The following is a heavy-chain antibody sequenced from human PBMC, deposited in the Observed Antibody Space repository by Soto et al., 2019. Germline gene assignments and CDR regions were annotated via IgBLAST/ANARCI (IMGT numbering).Heavy chain of an antibody. CDR2: INSKVGST. Sequence: QVQLVQSRAEVKKPGASVKVSCKTSGYTFTSYNMHWVRQAPGQGLEWMGMINSKVGSTRYAKKFQGRATMTRDTSTSTVYMELSNLRSEDTAVYYCVRSPAAFHGMDVWGHGTTVTVSS. D-gene: IGHD2-2*01. CDR3: VRSPAAFHGMDV. CDR1: GYTFTSYN. V-gene: IGHV1-46*01. J-gene: IGHJ6*02.